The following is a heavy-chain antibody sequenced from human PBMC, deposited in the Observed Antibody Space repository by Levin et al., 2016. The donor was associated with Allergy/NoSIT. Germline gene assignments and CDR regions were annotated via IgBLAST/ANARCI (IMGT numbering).Heavy chain of an antibody. D-gene: IGHD6-19*01. V-gene: IGHV3-33*01. CDR3: ARVLWRYSSGWSPVGGAFDI. J-gene: IGHJ3*02. CDR2: IWYDGSNK. CDR1: GFTFSSYG. Sequence: GESLKISCAASGFTFSSYGMHWVRQAPGKGLEWVAVIWYDGSNKYYADSVKGRFTISRDNSKNTLYLQMNSLRAEDTAVYYCARVLWRYSSGWSPVGGAFDIWGQGTMVTVSS.